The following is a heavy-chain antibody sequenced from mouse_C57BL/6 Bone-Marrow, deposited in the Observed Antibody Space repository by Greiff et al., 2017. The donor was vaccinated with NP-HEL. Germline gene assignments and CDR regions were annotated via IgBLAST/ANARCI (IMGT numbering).Heavy chain of an antibody. CDR1: GYTFTSYW. J-gene: IGHJ4*01. D-gene: IGHD1-2*01. CDR2: IYPGSGST. Sequence: QVQLQQPGAELVKPGASVKMSCKASGYTFTSYWITWVKQRPGQGLEWIGVIYPGSGSTNYNEKFKSKATLTVDTSSSTAYMQLSSLTSEDSAFSSCARFSTHSRTLDYCGRGPSVPVSS. V-gene: IGHV1-55*01. CDR3: ARFSTHSRTLDY.